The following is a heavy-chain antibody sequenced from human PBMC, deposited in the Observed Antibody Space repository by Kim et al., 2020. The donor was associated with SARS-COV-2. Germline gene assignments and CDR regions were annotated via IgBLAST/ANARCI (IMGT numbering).Heavy chain of an antibody. CDR3: AGGQDVGSGRYGGMDA. Sequence: SETLSLTCAVFGPSFNDYYWSWIRQPPGKGLEWIGEINHSGSTNYNASLKSGVTITVGTSKKQFPLQLRSVTAADTAVYYCAGGQDVGSGRYGGMDAWG. CDR2: INHSGST. CDR1: GPSFNDYY. J-gene: IGHJ6*02. V-gene: IGHV4-34*01. D-gene: IGHD3-10*01.